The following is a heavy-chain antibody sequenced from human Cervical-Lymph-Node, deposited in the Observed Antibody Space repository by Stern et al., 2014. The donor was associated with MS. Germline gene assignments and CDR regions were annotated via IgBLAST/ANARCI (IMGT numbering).Heavy chain of an antibody. CDR2: ISSSGSTI. Sequence: VQLVESGGGLFQPGGSLRLSCAASGFTFSAYYMSWIRPAPGKALEWVSYISSSGSTIYYADSVKARFTISRDNAKNSLYLQMNSLRAEDTAVYYCARDLSYSSGWSYEYWGQGTLVTVSS. D-gene: IGHD6-19*01. CDR3: ARDLSYSSGWSYEY. V-gene: IGHV3-11*01. CDR1: GFTFSAYY. J-gene: IGHJ4*02.